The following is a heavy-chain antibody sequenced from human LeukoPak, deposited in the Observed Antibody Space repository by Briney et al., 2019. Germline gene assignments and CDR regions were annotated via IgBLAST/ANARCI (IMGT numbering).Heavy chain of an antibody. D-gene: IGHD2-2*01. CDR3: ARHRIVVAKGFDP. J-gene: IGHJ5*02. V-gene: IGHV4-59*08. CDR1: GGSISSYY. CDR2: IYYSGGT. Sequence: SETLSLTCTVSGGSISSYYWSWIRQPPGKGLEWIGYIYYSGGTNYNPSLKSRVTISVDTSKNQFSLKLSSVTAADTAVYYCARHRIVVAKGFDPWGQGTLVTVSS.